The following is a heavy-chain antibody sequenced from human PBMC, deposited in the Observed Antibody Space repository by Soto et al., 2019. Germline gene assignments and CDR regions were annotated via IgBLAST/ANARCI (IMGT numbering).Heavy chain of an antibody. CDR3: ARVYYDSSGYWYQIDY. CDR1: GGSISSYY. J-gene: IGHJ4*02. V-gene: IGHV4-59*01. CDR2: IYYSGST. Sequence: SETLSLTCTVSGGSISSYYWSWIRQPPGKGLEWIGYIYYSGSTNYKPSLKSRVTISVDTSKNQFSLKLSSVTAADTAVYYCARVYYDSSGYWYQIDYWGQGTLVTVSS. D-gene: IGHD3-22*01.